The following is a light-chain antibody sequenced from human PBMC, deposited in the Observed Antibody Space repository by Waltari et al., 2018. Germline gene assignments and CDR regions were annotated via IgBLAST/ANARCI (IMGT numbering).Light chain of an antibody. V-gene: IGKV1-33*01. J-gene: IGKJ4*01. CDR3: QHYENLPLT. Sequence: DIQMTQAPSSLSASVGDRVTITCQASQDINKNLNWFQQKPGKAPKVLIHDASNLRTGVPLRFSGSGSGTHFTFTISNLQPEDIATYYCQHYENLPLTFGGGTKVEIK. CDR2: DAS. CDR1: QDINKN.